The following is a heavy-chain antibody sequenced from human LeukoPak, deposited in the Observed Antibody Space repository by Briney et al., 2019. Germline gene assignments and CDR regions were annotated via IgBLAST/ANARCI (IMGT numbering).Heavy chain of an antibody. Sequence: GESLQISCKGSGYSFTSYWISWVRQMPGKGLEWMGRIDPSDSYTNYSPSFQGHVTISADKSISTAYLQWSSLKASDTAMYYCARLPAAPGGYYYYGMDVWGKGTTVTVSS. D-gene: IGHD2-2*01. V-gene: IGHV5-10-1*01. CDR2: IDPSDSYT. J-gene: IGHJ6*04. CDR1: GYSFTSYW. CDR3: ARLPAAPGGYYYYGMDV.